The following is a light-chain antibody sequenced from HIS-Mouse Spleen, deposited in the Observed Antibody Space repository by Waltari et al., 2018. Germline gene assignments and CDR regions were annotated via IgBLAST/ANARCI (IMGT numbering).Light chain of an antibody. CDR3: YSTDRSGNHRV. CDR2: EDS. J-gene: IGLJ2*01. V-gene: IGLV3-10*01. CDR1: ALPKKY. Sequence: SYELTQPPSVSVSSGQTARITCSGDALPKKYAYWYQQKSGQAPVLVIYEDSKRPSGIPERFSGSSSGTMATLNISGAQVEDEADYYCYSTDRSGNHRVFGGGTKLTVL.